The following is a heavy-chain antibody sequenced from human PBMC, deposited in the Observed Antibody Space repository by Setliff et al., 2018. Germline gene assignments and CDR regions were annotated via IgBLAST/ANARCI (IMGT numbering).Heavy chain of an antibody. Sequence: LSLTCAVYGGSFSTYFWGWIRQPPGGGLEWIGILYYTGATYYNPSLKSRVTISVDTPNNQFSLKLSSVTAADTAVFYCARGYAARVGFGNWFDPWGQGTLVTVSS. D-gene: IGHD6-6*01. CDR2: LYYTGAT. CDR3: ARGYAARVGFGNWFDP. V-gene: IGHV4-34*01. J-gene: IGHJ5*02. CDR1: GGSFSTYF.